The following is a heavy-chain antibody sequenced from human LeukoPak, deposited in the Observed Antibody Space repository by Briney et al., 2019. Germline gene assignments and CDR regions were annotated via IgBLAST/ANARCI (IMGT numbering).Heavy chain of an antibody. D-gene: IGHD4-17*01. CDR2: TYYRGST. Sequence: PSETLSLTCTVSVGSISSSNYYWGWIRQPPGKGLEWIGSTYYRGSTYYNPSLKSRVTIFVDTSKNQFSLDLTSVTAADTAVYYCARHASTVTMTRVGYWGQGTLVTVSS. V-gene: IGHV4-39*01. CDR3: ARHASTVTMTRVGY. J-gene: IGHJ4*02. CDR1: VGSISSSNYY.